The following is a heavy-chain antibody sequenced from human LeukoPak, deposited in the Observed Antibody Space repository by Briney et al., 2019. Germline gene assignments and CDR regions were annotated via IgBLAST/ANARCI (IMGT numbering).Heavy chain of an antibody. CDR3: ARDSGGY. V-gene: IGHV4-39*02. CDR2: IYSSGST. CDR1: GGSISSYY. D-gene: IGHD3-10*01. Sequence: PSETLSLTCTVSGGSISSYYWGWIRQPPGKGLEWIGSIYSSGSTYYNASLQSRVTISIETSKNQISLRLNSVTAADTAAYYCARDSGGYWGQGTLVTVSS. J-gene: IGHJ4*02.